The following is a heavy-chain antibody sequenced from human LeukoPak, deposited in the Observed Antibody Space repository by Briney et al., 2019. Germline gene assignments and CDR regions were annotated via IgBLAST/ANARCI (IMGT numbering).Heavy chain of an antibody. Sequence: PSETLSLTCTVSGGSISSYYWGWIRQPPGKGLEWIGSIYYSGSTYYNPSLKSRVTISVDTSKNQFSLKLSSVTAADTAVYYCARRGDGYNFLEVYFDYWGQGTLVTVSS. V-gene: IGHV4-39*01. D-gene: IGHD5-24*01. J-gene: IGHJ4*02. CDR2: IYYSGST. CDR1: GGSISSYY. CDR3: ARRGDGYNFLEVYFDY.